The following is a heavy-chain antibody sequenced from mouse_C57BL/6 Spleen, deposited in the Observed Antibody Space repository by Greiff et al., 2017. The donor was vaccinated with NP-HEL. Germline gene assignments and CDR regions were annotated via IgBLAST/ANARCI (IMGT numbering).Heavy chain of an antibody. CDR1: GFTFSSYA. D-gene: IGHD1-1*01. J-gene: IGHJ4*01. Sequence: EVQLVESGGGLVKPGGSLKLSCAASGFTFSSYAMSWVRQTPEKRLEWVATISDGGSYTDYPDNVKGRFTISRDNAKNNLYLQMSHLKSEDTAMYYCARGHITTAYYYAMDYWGQGTSVTVSS. CDR2: ISDGGSYT. V-gene: IGHV5-4*01. CDR3: ARGHITTAYYYAMDY.